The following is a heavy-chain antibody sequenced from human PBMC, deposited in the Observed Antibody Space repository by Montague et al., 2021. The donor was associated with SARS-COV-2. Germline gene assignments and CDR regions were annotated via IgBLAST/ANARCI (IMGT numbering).Heavy chain of an antibody. Sequence: SETLSLTCTVSGGSISSNFWSWIRQPPGKGLEWIGYIYYSGSTNYNLSLKSRVTISVDTSKKQFSLQLSSVTAADTAVYYCARTRGYDPLFDFWGQGTLVTVSS. CDR3: ARTRGYDPLFDF. CDR2: IYYSGST. D-gene: IGHD5-12*01. CDR1: GGSISSNF. J-gene: IGHJ4*02. V-gene: IGHV4-59*01.